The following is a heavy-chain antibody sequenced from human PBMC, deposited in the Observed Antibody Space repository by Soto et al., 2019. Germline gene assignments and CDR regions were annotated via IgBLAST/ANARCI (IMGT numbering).Heavy chain of an antibody. Sequence: LRLSCAASGFTFSSYGMHWVRQAPGKGLEWVAVISYDGSNKYYADSVKGRFTISRDNSKNTLYLQMNSLRAEDTAVYYCAKDSTYCSSTSCAKNGGMDVWGQGTTVTVSS. J-gene: IGHJ6*02. CDR2: ISYDGSNK. V-gene: IGHV3-30*18. CDR3: AKDSTYCSSTSCAKNGGMDV. CDR1: GFTFSSYG. D-gene: IGHD2-2*01.